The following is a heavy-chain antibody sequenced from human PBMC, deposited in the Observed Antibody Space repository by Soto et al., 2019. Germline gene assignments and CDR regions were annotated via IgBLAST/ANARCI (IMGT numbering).Heavy chain of an antibody. D-gene: IGHD3-10*01. J-gene: IGHJ4*02. CDR1: GGSFIGYY. Sequence: PSETLSLTCAVYGGSFIGYYCSLSRHPPFKWLEWIGEINHSGSTNYNPSLKSRVTISVDTSKNQFSLKLSSVTAADTAVYYCARGTRITMVRGVIIPNFDYWGQGTLVTVSS. V-gene: IGHV4-34*01. CDR2: INHSGST. CDR3: ARGTRITMVRGVIIPNFDY.